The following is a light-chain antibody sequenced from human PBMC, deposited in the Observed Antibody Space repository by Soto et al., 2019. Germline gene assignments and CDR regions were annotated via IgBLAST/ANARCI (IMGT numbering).Light chain of an antibody. J-gene: IGLJ2*01. CDR1: SSDVGGYNY. CDR2: EVT. CDR3: SSFAGGGNPVL. Sequence: QSVLTQPPSASGSLGQSVTISCTGTSSDVGGYNYVSWHQQHPGKAPKVMIYEVTKRPPGVPDRFSGSKSGNTVSLTVSGLQAEDEADYYCSSFAGGGNPVLLGGGTKVTVL. V-gene: IGLV2-8*01.